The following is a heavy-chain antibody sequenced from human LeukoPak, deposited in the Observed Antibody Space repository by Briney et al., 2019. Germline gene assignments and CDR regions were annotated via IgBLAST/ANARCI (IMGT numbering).Heavy chain of an antibody. V-gene: IGHV1-2*06. D-gene: IGHD6-13*01. Sequence: GASVKVSCKASGYTFTGYYMHWVRQAPGQGLEWMGRINPNSGGTNYAQKFQGRVTMTRDTSISAAYMELSRLRSDDTAVYYCARVGDVSYSGSWQRYYYYYYMDVWGKGTTVTVSS. J-gene: IGHJ6*03. CDR2: INPNSGGT. CDR1: GYTFTGYY. CDR3: ARVGDVSYSGSWQRYYYYYYMDV.